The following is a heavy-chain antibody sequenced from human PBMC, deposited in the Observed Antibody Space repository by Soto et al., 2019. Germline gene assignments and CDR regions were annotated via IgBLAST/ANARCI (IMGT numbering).Heavy chain of an antibody. V-gene: IGHV1-69*13. CDR2: IIPIFGTA. CDR1: GGTFSSYA. D-gene: IGHD6-13*01. J-gene: IGHJ6*02. CDR3: ARRSGIAAAAPYYYYGMDV. Sequence: AAGKVCCKASGGTFSSYAISWVRQAPGQGLEWMGGIIPIFGTADYAQKFQGRVTITADESTSTAYMELSSLRSEDTAVYYCARRSGIAAAAPYYYYGMDVWGQGTTVTVSS.